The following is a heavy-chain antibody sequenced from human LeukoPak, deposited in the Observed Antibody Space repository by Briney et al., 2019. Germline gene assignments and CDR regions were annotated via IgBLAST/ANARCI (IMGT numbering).Heavy chain of an antibody. CDR2: ISYEGTTK. J-gene: IGHJ5*01. D-gene: IGHD3-16*01. V-gene: IGHV3-33*05. CDR1: GFTFSEFG. Sequence: PGPSLRLSCAASGFTFSEFGMHWPRQAPGKGLEWVAVISYEGTTKNYGDSVKGRFTIYRDNSKNTLYLHMDSMPAHDPAAFYCSKDRGGNKVWYWFDSCGRGTLVTVSS. CDR3: SKDRGGNKVWYWFDS.